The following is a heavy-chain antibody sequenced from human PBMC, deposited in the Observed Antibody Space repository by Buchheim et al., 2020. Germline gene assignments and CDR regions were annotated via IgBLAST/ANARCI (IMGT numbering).Heavy chain of an antibody. J-gene: IGHJ3*02. CDR2: ISYDGSNK. D-gene: IGHD1-7*01. CDR1: GFTFSSYG. CDR3: AKVTNNWNSTPDI. V-gene: IGHV3-30*18. Sequence: QVQLVESGGGVVQPGRSLRLSCAASGFTFSSYGMHWVRQAPGKGLEWVAVISYDGSNKYYADSVKGRFTISRDNSKNTLYLQMNSLRAEDTAVYYCAKVTNNWNSTPDIWGQGT.